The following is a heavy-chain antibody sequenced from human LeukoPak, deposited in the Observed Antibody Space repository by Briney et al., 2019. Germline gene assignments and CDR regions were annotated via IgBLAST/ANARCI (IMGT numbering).Heavy chain of an antibody. D-gene: IGHD3-3*01. CDR3: ARDPPLLVPWRYFDL. V-gene: IGHV4-31*03. CDR2: IYYSGST. Sequence: SETLSLTCTVSGGSISSGGYFWSWIRQHPGKGLEWIGHIYYSGSTYYNPSLKSRVTISVDTSKNQFSLKLSSVTAADTAVYYCARDPPLLVPWRYFDLWGRGTLVTVSS. J-gene: IGHJ2*01. CDR1: GGSISSGGYF.